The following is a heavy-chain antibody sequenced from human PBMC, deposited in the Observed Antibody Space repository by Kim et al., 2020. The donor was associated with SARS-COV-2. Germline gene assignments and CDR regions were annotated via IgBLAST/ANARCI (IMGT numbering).Heavy chain of an antibody. V-gene: IGHV3-7*04. CDR3: ATDRSGFY. CDR1: GFTFSNNW. J-gene: IGHJ4*02. D-gene: IGHD3-22*01. CDR2: IKEDGSEK. Sequence: GGSLRLSCAATGFTFSNNWMTWFRQAPGKGLEWVASIKEDGSEKNYMDSVKGRFTISRDNVKSTVYLQMNSLRGEDTAVYYCATDRSGFYLGQGTLVTVS.